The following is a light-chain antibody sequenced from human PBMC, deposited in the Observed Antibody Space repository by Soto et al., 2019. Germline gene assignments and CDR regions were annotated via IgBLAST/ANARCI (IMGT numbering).Light chain of an antibody. CDR2: PAT. CDR1: QVISHY. CDR3: QQLNSYPPWT. V-gene: IGKV1-9*01. Sequence: DIQFTQSPSFPSASVGAIFTITCQVSQVISHYLAWYQQKLGKAPKLPIYPATTLQSGVQARFSGSGTGTEFTLTISSLQHEDFAIYYCQQLNSYPPWTFGQGTKVDTK. J-gene: IGKJ1*01.